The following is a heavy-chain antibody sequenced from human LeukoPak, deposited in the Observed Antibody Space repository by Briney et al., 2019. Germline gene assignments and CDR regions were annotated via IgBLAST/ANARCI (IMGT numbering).Heavy chain of an antibody. CDR3: AKVSHLKAYCGGDCYSAIDI. V-gene: IGHV3-74*01. CDR1: GFTFSSYW. CDR2: INSDGSST. J-gene: IGHJ3*02. D-gene: IGHD2-21*02. Sequence: PGGSLRLSCAASGFTFSSYWMHWVRQAPGKGLVWVSRINSDGSSTSYADSVKGRFTISRDNSKNTLYLQMNSLRAEDTAVYYCAKVSHLKAYCGGDCYSAIDIWGQGTMVTVSS.